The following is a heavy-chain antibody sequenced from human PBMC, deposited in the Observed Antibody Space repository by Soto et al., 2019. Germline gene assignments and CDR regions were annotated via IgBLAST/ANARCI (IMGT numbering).Heavy chain of an antibody. CDR2: TYYGSKWYN. J-gene: IGHJ5*02. D-gene: IGHD2-2*01. CDR3: ASDYCSSTSCYEDNWFDP. V-gene: IGHV6-1*01. Sequence: SQTLSLTCAISGDSVSSNSAAWNWIRQSPSRGLEWLGRTYYGSKWYNDYAVSVKSRITINPDTSKNQFSLQLNSVTPEDTAVYYCASDYCSSTSCYEDNWFDPWGQGTLVTVSS. CDR1: GDSVSSNSAA.